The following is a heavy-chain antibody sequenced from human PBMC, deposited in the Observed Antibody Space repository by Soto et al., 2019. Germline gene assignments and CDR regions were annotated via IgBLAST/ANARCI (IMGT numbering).Heavy chain of an antibody. CDR3: ARWPQPRYTADPCAVDV. D-gene: IGHD1-20*01. CDR1: GGTFSSSG. Sequence: QVHLVQSGTEVKKPGSSVKVSCKASGGTFSSSGFSWVRQAPVQGLEWMGMIVPSLDTTNYAQKFQARVTITADEVTRTAYVELRSMRSEDTAVYYCARWPQPRYTADPCAVDVWGQGTRVIVSS. V-gene: IGHV1-69*11. CDR2: IVPSLDTT. J-gene: IGHJ6*02.